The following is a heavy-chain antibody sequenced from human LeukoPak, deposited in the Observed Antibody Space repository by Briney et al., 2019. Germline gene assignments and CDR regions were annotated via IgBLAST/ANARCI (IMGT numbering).Heavy chain of an antibody. CDR3: ASTKDYGDYGWFDP. Sequence: GASVKVSCKVYGYTLTGSYIHWVRQAPGQGLEWMGWINFNSGGTNYAQKFQGRVTMTRDTSISTAYMELGRLRSDDTAVYYCASTKDYGDYGWFDPWGQGTLVTVSS. D-gene: IGHD4-17*01. V-gene: IGHV1-2*02. J-gene: IGHJ5*02. CDR1: GYTLTGSY. CDR2: INFNSGGT.